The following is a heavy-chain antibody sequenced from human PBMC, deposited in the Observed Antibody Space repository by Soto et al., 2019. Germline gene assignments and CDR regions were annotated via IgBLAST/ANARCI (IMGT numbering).Heavy chain of an antibody. D-gene: IGHD2-15*01. CDR3: ARDSGESSGGIWYDSLDI. V-gene: IGHV3-7*01. CDR2: IKADGSEK. CDR1: AFTFSNYW. J-gene: IGHJ3*02. Sequence: LRLSCAASAFTFSNYWMTWVRQAPGKGLEWVANIKADGSEKNYVDSVRGRFTISRDNAKNSLFLQMNSLRAEDTAIYYCARDSGESSGGIWYDSLDIWGQGTMVTVSS.